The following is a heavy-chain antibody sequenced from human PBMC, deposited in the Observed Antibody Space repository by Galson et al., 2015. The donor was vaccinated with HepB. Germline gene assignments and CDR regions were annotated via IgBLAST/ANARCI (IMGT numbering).Heavy chain of an antibody. CDR1: GFTFSNYA. CDR2: ISKSGSET. D-gene: IGHD3-3*01. Sequence: SLRLSCAASGFTFSNYAMTWVRQAPGKGLEWVSCISKSGSETYYADSVRGRFTISRDNSRNTVFLKMNSLRADDPAVDYCAKDSRGVVILDSWGQGTLVTVSS. V-gene: IGHV3-23*01. J-gene: IGHJ4*02. CDR3: AKDSRGVVILDS.